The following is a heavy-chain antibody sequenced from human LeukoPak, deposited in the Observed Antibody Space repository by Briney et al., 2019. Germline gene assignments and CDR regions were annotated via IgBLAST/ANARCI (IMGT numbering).Heavy chain of an antibody. CDR2: IVVGSDNT. Sequence: GTSVKVSCKASGFTFTSSSAVQWARQARGQRLEWIGWIVVGSDNTNYAQKFQERVTITRDMSTSTAYMELSSLRSEDTAVYYCATPYSSTWFDYWGQGTLVTVSS. D-gene: IGHD6-13*01. J-gene: IGHJ4*02. CDR1: GFTFTSSSA. CDR3: ATPYSSTWFDY. V-gene: IGHV1-58*01.